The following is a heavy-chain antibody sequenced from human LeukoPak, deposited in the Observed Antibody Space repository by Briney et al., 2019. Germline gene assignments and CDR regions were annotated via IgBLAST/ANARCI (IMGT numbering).Heavy chain of an antibody. D-gene: IGHD4-23*01. V-gene: IGHV1-2*02. J-gene: IGHJ5*02. CDR3: ATGGAGIRTVVTPGWFDP. CDR1: GYTFTGYY. Sequence: GASVKVSCKASGYTFTGYYMHWVRQAPGQGLEWMGWINPNSGGTNYAQKFQGRVTMTEDTSTDTAYMELSSLRSEDTAVYYCATGGAGIRTVVTPGWFDPWGQGTLVTVSS. CDR2: INPNSGGT.